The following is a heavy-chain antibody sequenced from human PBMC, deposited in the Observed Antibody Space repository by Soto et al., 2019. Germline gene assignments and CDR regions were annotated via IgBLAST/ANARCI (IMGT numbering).Heavy chain of an antibody. CDR1: GGSFSNFG. CDR2: IVPVFGRP. D-gene: IGHD1-26*01. Sequence: SVKVSCKASGGSFSNFGISWVRQAPGQGLEWMGGIVPVFGRPNYAQRFRGRLTITADESTSTGYMELISLRSDDTAVYYCGRGRSGQIVVFYWGQGTPVTVSS. CDR3: GRGRSGQIVVFY. V-gene: IGHV1-69*13. J-gene: IGHJ4*02.